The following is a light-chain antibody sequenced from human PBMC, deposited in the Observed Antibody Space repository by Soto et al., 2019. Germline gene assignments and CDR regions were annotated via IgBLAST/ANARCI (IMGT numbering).Light chain of an antibody. V-gene: IGLV2-14*01. Sequence: QSALTQPASVSGSPGQSITISCTGTSSDVGGSNYVSWYQHHPGKAPKLMIYEVSYRPSGVSNRFSGYKSGNTASLAISGLQGEDEADYYCSSYTSSRTLDYVCGTGTKLTVL. CDR3: SSYTSSRTLDYV. CDR2: EVS. CDR1: SSDVGGSNY. J-gene: IGLJ1*01.